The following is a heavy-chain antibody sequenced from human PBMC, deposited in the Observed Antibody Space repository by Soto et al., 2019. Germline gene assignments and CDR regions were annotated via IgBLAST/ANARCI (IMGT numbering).Heavy chain of an antibody. CDR3: ARFEDTAMVTDYYYGMDG. D-gene: IGHD5-18*01. J-gene: IGHJ6*01. V-gene: IGHV3-21*01. Sequence: GGSLRLSCAASGFTFSSYSMNWVRQAPGKGLEWVSSISSSSSYIYYADSVKGRFTISRDNAKNSLYLQMNSLRAEDTAGDYCARFEDTAMVTDYYYGMDGWRQGTTVTVSS. CDR2: ISSSSSYI. CDR1: GFTFSSYS.